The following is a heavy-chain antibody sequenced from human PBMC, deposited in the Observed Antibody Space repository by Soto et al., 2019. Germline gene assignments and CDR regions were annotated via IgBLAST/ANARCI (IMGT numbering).Heavy chain of an antibody. J-gene: IGHJ6*02. CDR2: TYYRSKWYN. Sequence: SQTLSLTCAISGDSVSSNSAAWNWIRQSPSRGLEWLGGTYYRSKWYNAYAGSVKSRITINPDTSKNQFSLQLNSVTPEDTAVYYCARGRYCSSTSCYTGDYYYGMDVWGRGTTVTVSS. D-gene: IGHD2-2*02. V-gene: IGHV6-1*01. CDR1: GDSVSSNSAA. CDR3: ARGRYCSSTSCYTGDYYYGMDV.